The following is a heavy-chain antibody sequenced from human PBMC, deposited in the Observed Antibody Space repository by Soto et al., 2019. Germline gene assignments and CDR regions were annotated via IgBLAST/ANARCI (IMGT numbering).Heavy chain of an antibody. CDR2: IIPIFGTA. CDR3: ARLLADETYYYYGMDG. CDR1: GGTFSSYA. V-gene: IGHV1-69*13. D-gene: IGHD2-21*01. Sequence: GASVKVSCKASGGTFSSYAISWVRQAPGQGLEWMGGIIPIFGTANYAQKFQGRVTITADESTSTAYMELSSLRSEDTAVYYCARLLADETYYYYGMDGWGQGTTVTVSS. J-gene: IGHJ6*02.